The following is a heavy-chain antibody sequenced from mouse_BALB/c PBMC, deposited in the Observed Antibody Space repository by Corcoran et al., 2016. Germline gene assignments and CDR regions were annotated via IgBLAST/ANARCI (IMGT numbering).Heavy chain of an antibody. J-gene: IGHJ4*01. V-gene: IGHV8-12*01. Sequence: QVTLKESGPGILQPSQTLSLTCSFSGFSLSTSGMGVSWIRQPSGKGLEWLAHIYWDDDKRYNPSLKSRLTISKDTSSNQVFLKITSVDTADTATYYCARMDGNYGFYAMDYWGQGTSVTVSS. D-gene: IGHD2-1*01. CDR2: IYWDDDK. CDR1: GFSLSTSGMG. CDR3: ARMDGNYGFYAMDY.